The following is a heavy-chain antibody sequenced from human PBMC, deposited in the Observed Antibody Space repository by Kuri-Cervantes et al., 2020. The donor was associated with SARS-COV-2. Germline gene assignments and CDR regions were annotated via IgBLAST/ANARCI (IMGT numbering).Heavy chain of an antibody. CDR2: INHSGST. V-gene: IGHV4-39*07. D-gene: IGHD3-3*01. Sequence: SETLSLTCTVSGGSISSSSYYWSWIRQPPGKGLEWIGEINHSGSTNYNPSLKSRVTISVDTSKNQFSLKLSSVTAADTAVYYCASLMITIFGVVIPDDAFDIWGQGTMVTVSS. J-gene: IGHJ3*02. CDR1: GGSISSSSYY. CDR3: ASLMITIFGVVIPDDAFDI.